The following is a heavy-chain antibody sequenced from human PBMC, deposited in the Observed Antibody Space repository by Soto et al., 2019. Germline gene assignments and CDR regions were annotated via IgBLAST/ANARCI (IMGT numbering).Heavy chain of an antibody. V-gene: IGHV3-48*01. D-gene: IGHD2-15*01. CDR2: ISSSGSSI. Sequence: DVQLVESGGGLVQPGGSLRLSCTDSGFTFNTDSMNWVRQAPGQGLEWLSYISSSGSSISYRDSVRGRFTISRDNAKNSLYVQMDSLGAEDTAVYYCARSRYNDYWGQGALVT. J-gene: IGHJ4*02. CDR3: ARSRYNDY. CDR1: GFTFNTDS.